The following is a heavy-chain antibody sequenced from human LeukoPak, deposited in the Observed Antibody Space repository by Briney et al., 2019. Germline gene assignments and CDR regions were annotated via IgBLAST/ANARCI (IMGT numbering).Heavy chain of an antibody. CDR2: INPNSGGT. CDR3: ARGARFFIVVVPAAADGMDV. CDR1: GYTFTGYY. Sequence: ASVKVSCKASGYTFTGYYMHWVRQAPGQGLEWMGWINPNSGGTNYAQKFQGRVTMTRDTSISTAYMELSRLRSDDTAVYYCARGARFFIVVVPAAADGMDVWGQGTTVTVSS. V-gene: IGHV1-2*02. D-gene: IGHD2-2*01. J-gene: IGHJ6*02.